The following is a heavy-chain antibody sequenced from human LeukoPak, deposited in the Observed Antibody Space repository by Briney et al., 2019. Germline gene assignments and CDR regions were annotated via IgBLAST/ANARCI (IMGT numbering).Heavy chain of an antibody. CDR2: IKQDGGEK. CDR3: ARALYNRGWYPDYFDS. D-gene: IGHD6-19*01. CDR1: GFSFSTYW. J-gene: IGHJ4*02. V-gene: IGHV3-7*01. Sequence: GGSLRLSCVASGFSFSTYWMSWVRQAPGKGLEWVANIKQDGGEKYYVDSVKGRFTISRDNAKNSVYLQMNRLRAEDTAIYYCARALYNRGWYPDYFDSWGQGALVTVSS.